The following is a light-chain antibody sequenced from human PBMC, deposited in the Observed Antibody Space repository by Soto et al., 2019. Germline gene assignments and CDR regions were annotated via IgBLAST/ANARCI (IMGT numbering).Light chain of an antibody. Sequence: QSVLTQPASVSGSPGQSITISCNGTSSDIGSYNLVSWYQQHPGKAPKLMIYEGSKRPSGVSNRFSGSKSGNAASLTISGLQAEDEADYYCCSVAGSVTIFGGGTKLTVL. V-gene: IGLV2-23*01. CDR3: CSVAGSVTI. J-gene: IGLJ2*01. CDR2: EGS. CDR1: SSDIGSYNL.